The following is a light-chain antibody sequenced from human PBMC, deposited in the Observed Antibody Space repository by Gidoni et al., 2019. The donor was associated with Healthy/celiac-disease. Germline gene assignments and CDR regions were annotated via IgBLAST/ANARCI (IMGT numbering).Light chain of an antibody. Sequence: EIVLTQSPGTLSLSLGERATLSCRASQSVSSSYLAWYQQKPGQAPRLLIYGASSRATGIPDRFSGSGSGTDFTLTISRLEPEDFAVYYCQQYGSSPVKFGQGTKVEIK. J-gene: IGKJ1*01. CDR2: GAS. V-gene: IGKV3-20*01. CDR3: QQYGSSPVK. CDR1: QSVSSSY.